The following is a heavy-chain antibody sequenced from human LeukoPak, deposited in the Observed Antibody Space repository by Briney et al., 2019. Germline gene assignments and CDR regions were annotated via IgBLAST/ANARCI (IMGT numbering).Heavy chain of an antibody. Sequence: PSETLSLTCTVSGGSINTYYWSWIRQPPGKGLEWIGYIYYSGGTNYNPPLKSRITISVDTSKNHFSLKLSSVTAADTAVYYCARHKDGIAVAFDYWGQGTLVTVSS. J-gene: IGHJ4*02. CDR3: ARHKDGIAVAFDY. CDR1: GGSINTYY. V-gene: IGHV4-59*08. D-gene: IGHD6-19*01. CDR2: IYYSGGT.